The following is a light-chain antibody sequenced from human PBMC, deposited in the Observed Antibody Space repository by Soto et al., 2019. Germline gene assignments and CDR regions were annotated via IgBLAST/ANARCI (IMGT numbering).Light chain of an antibody. CDR3: QQYNNWQLT. V-gene: IGKV3-15*01. CDR2: GAS. Sequence: EIAMTQSPATLSVSPGERATLSFRASQSVNSNLAWYQQKPGQAPRLLLYGASTRATGIPARFSGSGSGTEFTVTISNLQSEDFAVYYGQQYNNWQLTFGGGTKVEIK. CDR1: QSVNSN. J-gene: IGKJ4*01.